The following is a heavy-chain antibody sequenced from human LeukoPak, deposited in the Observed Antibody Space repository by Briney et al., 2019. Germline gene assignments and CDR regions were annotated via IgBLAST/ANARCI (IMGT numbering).Heavy chain of an antibody. J-gene: IGHJ4*02. V-gene: IGHV3-21*01. CDR1: GFTFSSYS. Sequence: PGGSLRLSCAASGFTFSSYSMNWVRQAPGKGLEWVSSISSSSSYIYYADSVKGRFTISRDNAKNSLYLQMNSLRAEDTAVYYCARDPGRIGKESGAYFDYWGQGTLVTVSS. D-gene: IGHD1-26*01. CDR3: ARDPGRIGKESGAYFDY. CDR2: ISSSSSYI.